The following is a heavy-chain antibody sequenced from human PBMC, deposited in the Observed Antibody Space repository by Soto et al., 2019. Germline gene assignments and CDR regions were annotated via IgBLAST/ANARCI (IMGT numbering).Heavy chain of an antibody. Sequence: QVQLQESGPGLVKPSETLSLTCTVSGGPISSGGYYWSWIRQHPGKGLEWIGYIYYTGRTDYNPSRQSRVIISVDTSKSQFSLKLSSVTAADTAVYYCARRLWFGENLWFDPWGQGTLVTVSS. CDR3: ARRLWFGENLWFDP. J-gene: IGHJ5*02. D-gene: IGHD3-10*01. CDR2: IYYTGRT. CDR1: GGPISSGGYY. V-gene: IGHV4-31*03.